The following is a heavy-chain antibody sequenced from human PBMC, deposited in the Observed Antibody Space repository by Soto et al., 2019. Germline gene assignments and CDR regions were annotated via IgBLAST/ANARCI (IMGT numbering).Heavy chain of an antibody. CDR2: ISYDGSNK. J-gene: IGHJ4*02. D-gene: IGHD1-1*01. Sequence: QVQLVESGGGVVQPGRSLRLSCAASGFTFSSYGIHWVRQAPGKGLERVAVISYDGSNKYYVDSVKGRFTISRDNSKNTLYHQMNSLRAEDTAVYYCAKDRGYYWSFFDYWGQGTLVTVSS. CDR1: GFTFSSYG. V-gene: IGHV3-30*18. CDR3: AKDRGYYWSFFDY.